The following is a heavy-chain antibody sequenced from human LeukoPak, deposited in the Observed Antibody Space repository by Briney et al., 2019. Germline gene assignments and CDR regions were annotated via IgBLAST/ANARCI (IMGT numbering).Heavy chain of an antibody. CDR2: IKQDGSEK. V-gene: IGHV3-7*01. CDR3: ARDSRYFDWLQFDY. CDR1: GFTSSSYW. D-gene: IGHD3-9*01. J-gene: IGHJ4*02. Sequence: GGSLRLSCAASGFTSSSYWMSWVRQAPGKGLEWVANIKQDGSEKYYVDSVKGRFTISRDNAKNSLYLQMNSLRAEDTAVYYCARDSRYFDWLQFDYWGQGTLVTVSS.